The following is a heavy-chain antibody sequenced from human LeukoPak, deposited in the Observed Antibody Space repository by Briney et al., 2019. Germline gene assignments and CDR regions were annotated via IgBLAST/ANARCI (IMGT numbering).Heavy chain of an antibody. V-gene: IGHV3-7*01. CDR1: GFTFSSYW. Sequence: GGSLRLSCAASGFTFSSYWMSWVRQAPGKGPEWVANIKQDGSEKYYVDSVKGRFTISRDNAKNSLYLQMNSLRAEDTDVYYCAREQLYSSGWYSWFDPWGQGTLVTVSS. CDR2: IKQDGSEK. D-gene: IGHD6-13*01. J-gene: IGHJ5*02. CDR3: AREQLYSSGWYSWFDP.